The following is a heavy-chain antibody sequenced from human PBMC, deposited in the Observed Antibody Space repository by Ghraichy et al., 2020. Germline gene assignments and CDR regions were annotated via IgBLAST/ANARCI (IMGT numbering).Heavy chain of an antibody. J-gene: IGHJ4*02. CDR3: ARKYYFDPYYFDY. CDR1: GGSISSSNW. D-gene: IGHD3-22*01. Sequence: SETLSLTCAVSGGSISSSNWWSWVRQPPGKGLEWIGEIYHSGSTNYNPSLKSRVTILVDKSKNQFSLKLSSVTAADTAVYYCARKYYFDPYYFDYWGQGILVTVSS. CDR2: IYHSGST. V-gene: IGHV4-4*02.